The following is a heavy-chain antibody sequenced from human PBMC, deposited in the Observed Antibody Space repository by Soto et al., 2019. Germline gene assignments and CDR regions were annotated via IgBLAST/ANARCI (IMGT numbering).Heavy chain of an antibody. CDR1: GGTFSSYT. J-gene: IGHJ3*02. CDR2: IIPILGIA. Sequence: GASVKVSCKASGGTFSSYTISWVRQAPGQGLEWMGRIIPILGIANYAQKFQGRVTITADKSTSTAYMELSSLRSEDTAVYYCARSAWFCSGGSCYAFDIWGQGTMVTVSS. V-gene: IGHV1-69*02. CDR3: ARSAWFCSGGSCYAFDI. D-gene: IGHD2-15*01.